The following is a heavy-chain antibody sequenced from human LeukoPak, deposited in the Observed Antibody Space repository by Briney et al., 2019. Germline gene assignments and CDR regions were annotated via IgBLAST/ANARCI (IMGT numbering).Heavy chain of an antibody. J-gene: IGHJ6*03. CDR3: ARGPASSIAARGLWDYYYYMDV. Sequence: SETLSLTCTVSGGSISSYFWSLIRQPPGKGLEWIGYIYYSGSTNYNPSLKSRVTISVDTSKNQFSLKLSSVTAADTAVYYCARGPASSIAARGLWDYYYYMDVWGKGTTVTVSS. V-gene: IGHV4-59*01. CDR1: GGSISSYF. D-gene: IGHD6-6*01. CDR2: IYYSGST.